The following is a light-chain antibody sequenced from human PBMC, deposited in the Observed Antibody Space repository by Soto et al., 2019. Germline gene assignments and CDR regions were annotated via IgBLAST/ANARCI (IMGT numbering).Light chain of an antibody. Sequence: ENVLTQSPGTLSLSPVERATLSCRASQSVSSNSLAWYQHKPGQAPRLLIYGASSRATGIPDRFSGSGSGTDFTLSISRLEPEDFAVYYCQQSGSSPRTFGQGTKVEIK. V-gene: IGKV3-20*01. CDR2: GAS. J-gene: IGKJ1*01. CDR1: QSVSSNS. CDR3: QQSGSSPRT.